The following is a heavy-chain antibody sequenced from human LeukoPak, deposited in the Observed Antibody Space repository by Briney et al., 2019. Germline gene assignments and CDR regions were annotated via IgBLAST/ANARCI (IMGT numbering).Heavy chain of an antibody. CDR1: GGSISTYY. J-gene: IGHJ4*02. Sequence: SETLSLTCTISGGSISTYYWSWIRQPPGKGLEWIAYIYYSGNANYNPSLKSRVTISVGTSKNQFSLKLSSVTAADTAVYYCARVGSGSFDYWGQGTLVAVSS. V-gene: IGHV4-59*01. CDR3: ARVGSGSFDY. CDR2: IYYSGNA. D-gene: IGHD1-26*01.